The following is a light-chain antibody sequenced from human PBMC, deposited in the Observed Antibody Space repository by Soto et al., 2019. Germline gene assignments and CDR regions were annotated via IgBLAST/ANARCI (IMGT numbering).Light chain of an antibody. J-gene: IGKJ2*01. V-gene: IGKV3-15*01. CDR3: QQYNNRPPDT. CDR1: QSVNSN. Sequence: EIVMTQSPATLSVSPGERATLSCRASQSVNSNLAWYQQKPGQAPRLLIYGASTRAAGIPARFSGSGSGTEFSLNISSLQSEDFAVYYCQQYNNRPPDTFGQGTKLEIK. CDR2: GAS.